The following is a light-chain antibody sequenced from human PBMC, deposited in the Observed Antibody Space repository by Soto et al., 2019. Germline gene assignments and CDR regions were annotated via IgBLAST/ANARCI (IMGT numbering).Light chain of an antibody. J-gene: IGKJ1*01. CDR2: GAS. Sequence: EIVMTQSPATLSVSPGERATLSCRASQSVSSNLAWYQQKPGQAPRLPIYGASTRATGIPARFSGSGSATEFTLTISSLQSEDFAVYYCQHYNNWPPWTFGQGTKVEIK. V-gene: IGKV3-15*01. CDR3: QHYNNWPPWT. CDR1: QSVSSN.